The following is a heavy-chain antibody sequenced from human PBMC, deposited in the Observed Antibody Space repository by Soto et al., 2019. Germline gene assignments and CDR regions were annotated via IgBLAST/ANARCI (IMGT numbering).Heavy chain of an antibody. CDR1: GLAFSTHW. CDR2: INQDGTEK. V-gene: IGHV3-7*01. Sequence: EVQLVEFGGGLVQPGGSLRLSCAASGLAFSTHWMTWVRQAPGKGLEWVANINQDGTEKYYVDSVKGRFTISRDNAKNSLYLQMNSLTAEDTALYYCATRHNTVHYYVGVFDFWGQGALVTVSS. J-gene: IGHJ4*02. D-gene: IGHD3-16*01. CDR3: ATRHNTVHYYVGVFDF.